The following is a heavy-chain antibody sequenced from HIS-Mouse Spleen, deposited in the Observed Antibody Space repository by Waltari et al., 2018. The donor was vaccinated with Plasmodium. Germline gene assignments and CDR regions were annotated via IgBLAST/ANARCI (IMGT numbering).Heavy chain of an antibody. CDR3: ARHKKRGQLVRGYFDY. V-gene: IGHV2-70*15. Sequence: QVTLRESGPALVKPTQTLTLTCTFSGFSLSTSGMCVSWIRQPPGKALEWLARIDWDDDKYYSTSRKTRRTISKDTSKNQVVLTMTNMDPVDTATYYCARHKKRGQLVRGYFDYWGQGTLVTVSS. D-gene: IGHD6-6*01. J-gene: IGHJ4*02. CDR1: GFSLSTSGMC. CDR2: IDWDDDK.